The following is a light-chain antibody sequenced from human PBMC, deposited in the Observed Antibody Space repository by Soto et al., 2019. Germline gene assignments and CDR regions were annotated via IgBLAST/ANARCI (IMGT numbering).Light chain of an antibody. V-gene: IGKV1-5*03. J-gene: IGKJ3*01. CDR1: XXXSNW. CDR2: KAS. CDR3: QQYNSRSPFT. Sequence: DXXXTXSPSTLXXXXXXXXXXXXXXXXXXSNWLAWYQQKPGKAPNLLIYKASNLESGVPSRFSGSGSGTEFTLTINCLQPEDFATYYCQQYNSRSPFTFGPGTRVDI.